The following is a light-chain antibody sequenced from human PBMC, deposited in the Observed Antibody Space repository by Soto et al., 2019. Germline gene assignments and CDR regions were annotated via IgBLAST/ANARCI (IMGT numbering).Light chain of an antibody. CDR1: SYNIGKNL. J-gene: IGLJ3*02. Sequence: QSVLTQPPSASGTPGQRVTISCSGGSYNIGKNLVYWYQQRPGTAPKLLLFKSNARPPGVPDRFSGSNSGSSASLAISGLRSEDEADYFCAAWDDSLSAWVFGGGTKLTVL. CDR2: KSN. V-gene: IGLV1-47*01. CDR3: AAWDDSLSAWV.